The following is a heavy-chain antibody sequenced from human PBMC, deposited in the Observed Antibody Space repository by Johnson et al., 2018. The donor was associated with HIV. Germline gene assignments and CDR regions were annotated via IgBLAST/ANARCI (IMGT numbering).Heavy chain of an antibody. Sequence: VQLVESVGGVVQPGRSLRLSCAASGFTFSSYGMHWVRQAPGKGLEWVAFIRYDGSNKYYADSVKGRFTISRDNSKNTLYLQMNSLRGEDTAVYYCAREFSFTPEAFDIWGQGTMVTVSS. V-gene: IGHV3-30*02. CDR3: AREFSFTPEAFDI. CDR2: IRYDGSNK. J-gene: IGHJ3*02. D-gene: IGHD1-14*01. CDR1: GFTFSSYG.